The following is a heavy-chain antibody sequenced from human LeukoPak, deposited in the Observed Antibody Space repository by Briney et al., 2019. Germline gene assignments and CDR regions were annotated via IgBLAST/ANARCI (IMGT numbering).Heavy chain of an antibody. J-gene: IGHJ3*02. CDR1: GFTFDDYG. CDR3: ARRHYYGSGSYYNVHDAFDI. Sequence: PGGSLRLSCAASGFTFDDYGMSWVRQAPGKGLEWVSGINWNGGSTGYADSVKGRFTISRDNAKNSLYLQMNSLRAEDTALYHCARRHYYGSGSYYNVHDAFDIWGQGTMVTVFS. D-gene: IGHD3-10*01. CDR2: INWNGGST. V-gene: IGHV3-20*01.